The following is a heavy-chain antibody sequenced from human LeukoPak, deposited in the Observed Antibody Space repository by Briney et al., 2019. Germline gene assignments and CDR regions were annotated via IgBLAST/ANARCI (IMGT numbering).Heavy chain of an antibody. CDR1: GFTFSSHW. CDR3: ARDPRGSGSYYNNWFDP. J-gene: IGHJ5*02. Sequence: PGGSLRLSCAASGFTFSSHWMTWVRQAPGKGPEWVANIKQDGSEKYYVDSVKGRFTISRDNAKNSLYLQMNSLRAEDTAVYYCARDPRGSGSYYNNWFDPWGQGTLVTVSS. V-gene: IGHV3-7*01. D-gene: IGHD3-10*01. CDR2: IKQDGSEK.